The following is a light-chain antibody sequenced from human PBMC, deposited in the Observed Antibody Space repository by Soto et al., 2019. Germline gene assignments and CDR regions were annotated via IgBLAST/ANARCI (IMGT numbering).Light chain of an antibody. CDR3: QQSNCLPLP. Sequence: MTQSKTTVAVSPGEGASLSCRASQSVNSFLAWYQQKPGQAPRLLIYGASTRATGIPARFSGSGSGTEFTLTVLSLQAEDFAPYYCQQSNCLPLPFGGGTKVDIK. V-gene: IGKV3-15*01. CDR2: GAS. CDR1: QSVNSF. J-gene: IGKJ4*01.